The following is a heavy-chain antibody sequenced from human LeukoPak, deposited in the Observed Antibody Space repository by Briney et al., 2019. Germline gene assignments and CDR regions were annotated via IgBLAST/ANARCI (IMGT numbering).Heavy chain of an antibody. CDR3: ARDNPPYYYDSSGYYDY. V-gene: IGHV3-48*01. CDR1: GLTFSSYA. J-gene: IGHJ4*02. CDR2: ISSSSSTI. D-gene: IGHD3-22*01. Sequence: GGSLRLSCAASGLTFSSYAMNWVRQAPGKGLEWVSYISSSSSTIYYADSVKGRFTVSRDNAKNSLYLQMNSLRAEDTAVYYCARDNPPYYYDSSGYYDYWGQGTLVTVSS.